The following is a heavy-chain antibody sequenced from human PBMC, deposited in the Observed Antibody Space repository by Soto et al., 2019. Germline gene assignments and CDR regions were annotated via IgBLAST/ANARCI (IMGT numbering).Heavy chain of an antibody. Sequence: PSETLSLTCTVSGGSISSYYWSWIRQPPGKGLDRIGYIYYSRSTNYNPSNKSRDTISVDTSKNQFSLKLTTVTAADTAEYYCARDQNGSGKYYTRYFDYWGQGTLGTVSS. CDR3: ARDQNGSGKYYTRYFDY. V-gene: IGHV4-59*01. J-gene: IGHJ4*02. CDR2: IYYSRST. D-gene: IGHD3-10*01. CDR1: GGSISSYY.